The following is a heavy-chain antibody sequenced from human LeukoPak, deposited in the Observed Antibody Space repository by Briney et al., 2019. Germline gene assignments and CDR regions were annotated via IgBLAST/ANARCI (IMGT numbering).Heavy chain of an antibody. D-gene: IGHD6-19*01. CDR2: IYTSGST. J-gene: IGHJ4*02. CDR3: ARTGAGAVAGFDY. V-gene: IGHV4-4*09. Sequence: SETLSLTCTVSGGSISSYYWSWIRQPPGKGLEWIGYIYTSGSTNYNPSLKSRVTISVDTSKNQFSLKLSSVTAADTAVYYCARTGAGAVAGFDYWGQGTLVTVSS. CDR1: GGSISSYY.